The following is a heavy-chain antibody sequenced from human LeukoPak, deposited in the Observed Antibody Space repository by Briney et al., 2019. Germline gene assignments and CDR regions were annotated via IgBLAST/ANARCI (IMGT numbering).Heavy chain of an antibody. CDR1: GFIFSDAC. J-gene: IGHJ4*02. V-gene: IGHV3-15*01. CDR2: IKSKTDGGTT. Sequence: GGSLRLTCAASGFIFSDACMSWVGQAPGKGLEWVGRIKSKTDGGTTDYAAPVKGRFTISRDDSKNTLYLEMSSLETEDTAVYYCSRGFLDYWGQGTLVTVSS. CDR3: SRGFLDY. D-gene: IGHD5-12*01.